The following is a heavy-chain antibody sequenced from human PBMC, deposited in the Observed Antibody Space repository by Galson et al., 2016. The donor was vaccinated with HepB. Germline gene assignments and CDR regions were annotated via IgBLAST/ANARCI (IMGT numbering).Heavy chain of an antibody. D-gene: IGHD2-8*01. V-gene: IGHV4-4*07. J-gene: IGHJ6*02. Sequence: SETLSLTCTVSGGSIRGYFWSWIRQPAGKGLEWIGRFYSTESTGHFSSLGSRVTMSEDTSKNQFFLTLNSVTAADTAIYYCARDGVWMGSLDVWGQGTTVTVS. CDR3: ARDGVWMGSLDV. CDR1: GGSIRGYF. CDR2: FYSTEST.